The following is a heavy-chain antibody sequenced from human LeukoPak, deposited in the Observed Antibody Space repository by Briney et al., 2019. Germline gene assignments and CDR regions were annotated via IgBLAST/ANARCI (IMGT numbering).Heavy chain of an antibody. CDR1: GFTFSSYA. CDR3: AKDDDYVWGSYRSYFDY. V-gene: IGHV3-23*01. J-gene: IGHJ4*02. Sequence: VGSLRLSCAASGFTFSSYAMSWVRQAPGKGLEWVSAISGSGGSTYYADSVKGRFTISRDNSKNTLYLQMNSLRAEDTAVYYCAKDDDYVWGSYRSYFDYWGQGTLVTVSS. CDR2: ISGSGGST. D-gene: IGHD3-16*02.